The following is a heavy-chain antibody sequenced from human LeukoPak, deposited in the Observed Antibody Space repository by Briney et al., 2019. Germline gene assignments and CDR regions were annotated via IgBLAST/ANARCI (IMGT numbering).Heavy chain of an antibody. V-gene: IGHV3-48*03. CDR3: ARVASLSGFDY. CDR1: GFTFSSYE. Sequence: GGSLRLSCAASGFTFSSYEMNWVRQAPGKGLEWVSYISSSGSTIYYADSVKGRFTISRDNAKNSLYLQMNSLRAEDTAVYYCARVASLSGFDYWGQGTPVTVSS. CDR2: ISSSGSTI. D-gene: IGHD1-26*01. J-gene: IGHJ4*02.